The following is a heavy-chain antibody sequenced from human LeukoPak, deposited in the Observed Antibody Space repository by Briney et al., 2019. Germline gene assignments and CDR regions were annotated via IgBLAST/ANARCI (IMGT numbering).Heavy chain of an antibody. V-gene: IGHV3-33*01. CDR3: AREGSFGEFHDAFDI. CDR2: IWYDGSNK. CDR1: GFTFSSYG. Sequence: GGSLRLSCAASGFTFSSYGMHWVRQAPGKGLEWVAVIWYDGSNKYYADSVKGRFTISRDNSKNTLYLQMNSPRAEDTAVYYCAREGSFGEFHDAFDIWGQGTMVTVSS. J-gene: IGHJ3*02. D-gene: IGHD3-10*01.